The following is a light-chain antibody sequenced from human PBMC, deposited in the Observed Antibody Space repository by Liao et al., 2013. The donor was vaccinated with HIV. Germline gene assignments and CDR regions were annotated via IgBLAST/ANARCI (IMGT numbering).Light chain of an antibody. Sequence: SYELTQPPSVSVAPGKTARITCGGNNIGSKSVHWYQQKPGQAPVLVIYYDRGRPSGIPERFSGSNSGNTATLTISRVEAGDEADYYCQVWDKSSDHVVFGGGTKLTVV. CDR3: QVWDKSSDHVV. CDR2: YDR. CDR1: NIGSKS. V-gene: IGLV3-21*01. J-gene: IGLJ2*01.